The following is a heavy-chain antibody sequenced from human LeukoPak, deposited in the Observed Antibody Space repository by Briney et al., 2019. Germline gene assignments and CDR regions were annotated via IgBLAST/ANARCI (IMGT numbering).Heavy chain of an antibody. J-gene: IGHJ4*02. CDR2: INSDGSST. CDR3: ARDSRRGFGALDY. D-gene: IGHD3-10*01. Sequence: PGGSLRLSCTASGFTFSSYWMHWVRQAPGKGLVWVSRINSDGSSTSYADSVKGRFTISRDNAKNSLYLQMNSLRAEDTAVYYCARDSRRGFGALDYWGQGTLVTVSS. CDR1: GFTFSSYW. V-gene: IGHV3-74*01.